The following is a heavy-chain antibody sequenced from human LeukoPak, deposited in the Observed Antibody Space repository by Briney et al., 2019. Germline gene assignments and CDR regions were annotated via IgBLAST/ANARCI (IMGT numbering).Heavy chain of an antibody. J-gene: IGHJ4*02. CDR3: AKQLGYCSDGSCYFPY. D-gene: IGHD2-15*01. CDR2: NSNNGGYT. Sequence: GGSLRLSCAASGFTFSSSAMSWVRRAPGEGLEWVSANSNNGGYTYYADSVQGRFTISRDNSKSTLCLQMNSLRAEDTAVYYCAKQLGYCSDGSCYFPYWGQGTPVTVSS. V-gene: IGHV3-23*01. CDR1: GFTFSSSA.